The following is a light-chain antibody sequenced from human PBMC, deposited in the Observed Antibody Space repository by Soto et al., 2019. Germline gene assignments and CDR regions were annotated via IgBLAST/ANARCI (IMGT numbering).Light chain of an antibody. CDR1: QTISSSD. J-gene: IGKJ2*01. Sequence: EIVLTQSPGTLSLSPGERANISCRASQTISSSDLAWYQQKPGQAPRLLIFGASSRAPDIPDRFSGSGSGTDFTLTISRLDPEDFALYYCQVSANSPPKYTLGQGTKLEI. V-gene: IGKV3-20*01. CDR3: QVSANSPPKYT. CDR2: GAS.